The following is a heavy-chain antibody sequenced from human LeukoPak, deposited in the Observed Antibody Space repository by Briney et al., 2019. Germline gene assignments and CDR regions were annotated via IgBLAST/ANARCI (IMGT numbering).Heavy chain of an antibody. CDR2: IYASRSA. V-gene: IGHV4-4*07. Sequence: SETLSLTCTVSGRSINHYYWSWIRQPPGKGLEWIGRIYASRSAIYNPSLGGRVTMSVDTSRTQFSLELSSVTAADTAVYYCARDVDTFFDYWGQGTLVTVSS. J-gene: IGHJ4*02. D-gene: IGHD5-18*01. CDR3: ARDVDTFFDY. CDR1: GRSINHYY.